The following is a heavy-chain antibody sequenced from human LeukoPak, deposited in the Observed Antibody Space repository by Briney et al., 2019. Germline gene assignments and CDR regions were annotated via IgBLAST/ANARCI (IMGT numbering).Heavy chain of an antibody. CDR1: GGSIRSPDYY. CDR3: ARSPYNFYFDY. CDR2: IYYTGDT. V-gene: IGHV4-39*07. Sequence: SETLSLTCTVSGGSIRSPDYYWGWIRQPPGKGPEWIGSIYYTGDTYNIPSLKGRLTISVDLSKNQFSLRLSSVTAADTAVFYCARSPYNFYFDYWGQGALVTVSS. D-gene: IGHD1-1*01. J-gene: IGHJ4*02.